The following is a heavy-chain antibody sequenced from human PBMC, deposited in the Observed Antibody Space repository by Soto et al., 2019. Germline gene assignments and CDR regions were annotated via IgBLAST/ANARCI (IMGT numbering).Heavy chain of an antibody. D-gene: IGHD3-10*01. V-gene: IGHV4-31*03. CDR2: IYNSGGT. J-gene: IGHJ4*02. CDR3: ASMASLGFGLDY. Sequence: QVQLQESGPGLVKPSQTLSLTCNVSGGSISSAGYYWSWIRQHPGKGLEWIGYIYNSGGTYYNPSLKGRVSISLDTSKNQFSLNLSSVTAADTAVYYCASMASLGFGLDYWGQGALVTVSS. CDR1: GGSISSAGYY.